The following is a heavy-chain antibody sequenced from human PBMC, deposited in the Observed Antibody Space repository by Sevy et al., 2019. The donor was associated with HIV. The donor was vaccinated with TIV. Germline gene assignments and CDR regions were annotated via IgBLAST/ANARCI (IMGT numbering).Heavy chain of an antibody. V-gene: IGHV3-49*03. D-gene: IGHD6-19*01. Sequence: GGSLRLSCTASGFTFGDYAMSWFRQAPGKGLEWVGFIRSKGYGGTTEYAASVKGRFTISRDDSKSIAYLQMSSLKFEDTAVYYCSKQWLDTEDYNWFDPWGQGTLVTVSS. CDR1: GFTFGDYA. CDR3: SKQWLDTEDYNWFDP. CDR2: IRSKGYGGTT. J-gene: IGHJ5*02.